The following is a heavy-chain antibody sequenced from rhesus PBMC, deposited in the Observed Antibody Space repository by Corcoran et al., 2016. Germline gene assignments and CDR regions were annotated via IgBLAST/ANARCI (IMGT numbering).Heavy chain of an antibody. V-gene: IGHV3-72*01. D-gene: IGHD4-23*01. J-gene: IGHJ4*01. CDR2: IGPGGDT. Sequence: EVQLVESGGGLVQPGGSLRLSCAASGFTFSSYAMQWVHQAPGKGLEWVSAIGPGGDTYYADAVKGRFTIYKDNAKNCLYLQMNSLRAEDTAVYYCARGGYEYSNYVNYWGQGVLVTVSS. CDR1: GFTFSSYA. CDR3: ARGGYEYSNYVNY.